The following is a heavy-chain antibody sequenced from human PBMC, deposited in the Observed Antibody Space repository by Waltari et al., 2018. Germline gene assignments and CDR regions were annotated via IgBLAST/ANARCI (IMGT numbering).Heavy chain of an antibody. D-gene: IGHD1-26*01. CDR2: ISWNSGSI. V-gene: IGHV3-9*01. CDR3: ASDSGSYSY. J-gene: IGHJ4*02. Sequence: EVQLVESGGGLVQPGRSLRLSCAASGFTFDDYAMHWVRQAPGKGLEGVSGISWNSGSIGYADSVKGRFTISRDNAKNSLYLQMNSLRAEDTALYYCASDSGSYSYWGQGTLVTVSS. CDR1: GFTFDDYA.